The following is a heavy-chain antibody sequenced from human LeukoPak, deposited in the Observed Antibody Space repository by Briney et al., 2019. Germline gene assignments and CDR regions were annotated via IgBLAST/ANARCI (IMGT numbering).Heavy chain of an antibody. Sequence: PGGSLSLSWAASGFTFSAYPLSGVRQPQGKGWGGVPAIRGGGGGQYYPDSVKGRFTISRDNSKNTLYLQMNSLRAEDTAVYYCAKAYYDFWSGYSQVGSRQWYYFDYWGQGTLVTVSS. CDR3: AKAYYDFWSGYSQVGSRQWYYFDY. CDR2: IRGGGGGQ. CDR1: GFTFSAYP. V-gene: IGHV3-23*01. J-gene: IGHJ4*02. D-gene: IGHD3-3*01.